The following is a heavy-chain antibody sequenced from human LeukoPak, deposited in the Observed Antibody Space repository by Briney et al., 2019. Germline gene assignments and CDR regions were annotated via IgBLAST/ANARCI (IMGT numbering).Heavy chain of an antibody. J-gene: IGHJ4*02. Sequence: SETLSLTCAVYGGSFSGYYWSWIRQPAGKGLEWIGRIYTSGSTNYNPSLKSRVTISVDTSKNQFSLKLSSVTAADTAVYYCARVANDYSNYYFDYWGQGTLVTVSS. D-gene: IGHD4-11*01. CDR2: IYTSGST. V-gene: IGHV4-59*10. CDR3: ARVANDYSNYYFDY. CDR1: GGSFSGYY.